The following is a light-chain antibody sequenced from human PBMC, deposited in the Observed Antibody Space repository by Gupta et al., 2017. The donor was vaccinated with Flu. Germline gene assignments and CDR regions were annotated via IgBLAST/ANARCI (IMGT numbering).Light chain of an antibody. Sequence: QSALTQPASVSGSPGQSITISCSGTSSDVGSYNLVSWYQQHPGKAPKLIIYEGNKRPSGVSNRFSGSKSGNTASLTISGLQAEDEADYYCCSYAGGSAYVLFGGGTKLTVL. V-gene: IGLV2-23*01. CDR1: SSDVGSYNL. CDR3: CSYAGGSAYVL. CDR2: EGN. J-gene: IGLJ2*01.